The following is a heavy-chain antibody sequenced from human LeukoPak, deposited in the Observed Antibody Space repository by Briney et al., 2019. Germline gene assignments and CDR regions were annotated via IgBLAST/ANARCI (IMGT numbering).Heavy chain of an antibody. V-gene: IGHV3-23*01. J-gene: IGHJ4*02. CDR1: GFTFSSHA. D-gene: IGHD4-17*01. CDR2: ISGSGGST. Sequence: GGSLRLSCAASGFTFSSHAMSWVRQAPGKGLEWVSAISGSGGSTYYADSVKGRFTISRDNSKNTLYLQMSSLRAEDTAVYYCAKDGYGDYVDFDYWGQGTLVTVSS. CDR3: AKDGYGDYVDFDY.